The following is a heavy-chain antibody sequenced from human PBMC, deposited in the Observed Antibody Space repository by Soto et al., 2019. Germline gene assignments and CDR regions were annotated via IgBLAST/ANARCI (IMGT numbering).Heavy chain of an antibody. Sequence: GESLKISWKGSGYSFTSYWISWVRQMPGKGLEWMGRIDPSDSYTNYSPSFQGHVTISADKSISTAYLQWSSLKASDTAMYYCARGGTNDGSSWYRWGQVTLVTVSS. V-gene: IGHV5-10-1*01. D-gene: IGHD6-13*01. CDR3: ARGGTNDGSSWYR. J-gene: IGHJ4*02. CDR2: IDPSDSYT. CDR1: GYSFTSYW.